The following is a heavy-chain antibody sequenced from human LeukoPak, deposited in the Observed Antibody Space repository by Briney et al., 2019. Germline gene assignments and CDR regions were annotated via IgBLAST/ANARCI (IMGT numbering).Heavy chain of an antibody. Sequence: GGSLRLSCGASGFTFSSYGMHWVRQAPGKGLEWVAVISYDGSNKYYADSVKGRFTISRDNFKNTLYLQMNSLRAEDTAVYYCAKGRRGGNSRGTDYWGQGTLVTVSS. V-gene: IGHV3-30*18. CDR3: AKGRRGGNSRGTDY. CDR2: ISYDGSNK. CDR1: GFTFSSYG. J-gene: IGHJ4*02. D-gene: IGHD4-23*01.